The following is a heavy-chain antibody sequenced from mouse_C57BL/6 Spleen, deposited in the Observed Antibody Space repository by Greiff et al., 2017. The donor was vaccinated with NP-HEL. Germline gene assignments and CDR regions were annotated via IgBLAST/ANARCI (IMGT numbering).Heavy chain of an antibody. CDR1: GYTFTDYY. CDR3: ARVRYYYGSRYYFDY. CDR2: INPNNGGT. D-gene: IGHD1-1*01. J-gene: IGHJ2*01. V-gene: IGHV1-26*01. Sequence: VQLQQSGPELVKPGASVKISCKASGYTFTDYYMNWVKQSHGKSLEWIGDINPNNGGTSYNQKFKGKATLTVDKSSSTAYMELRSLTSEDSAVYYCARVRYYYGSRYYFDYGGQGTTLTVSS.